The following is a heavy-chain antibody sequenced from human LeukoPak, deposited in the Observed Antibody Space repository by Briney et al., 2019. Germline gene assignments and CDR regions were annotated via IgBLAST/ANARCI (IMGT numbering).Heavy chain of an antibody. J-gene: IGHJ5*02. Sequence: KPSETLSLTCAVYGGSFSGYYWSWIRQPPGKGLEWIGEINHSGSTNYNPSLKSRVTISVDTSKNQFSLKLSSVTAADTAVYYCARAEGYCSSTSCYGYWSDPWGQGTLVTVSS. V-gene: IGHV4-34*01. D-gene: IGHD2-2*01. CDR2: INHSGST. CDR3: ARAEGYCSSTSCYGYWSDP. CDR1: GGSFSGYY.